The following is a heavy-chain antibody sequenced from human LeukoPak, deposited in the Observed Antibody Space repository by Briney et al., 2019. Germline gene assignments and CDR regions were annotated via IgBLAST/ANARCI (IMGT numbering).Heavy chain of an antibody. CDR3: ARGITSYYYYMDG. CDR1: GYTFTSYD. V-gene: IGHV1-8*01. Sequence: GASVKVSCKASGYTFTSYDINWVRQGIGQGLERMVWMNPNSGHSGYAQKFQGRVTMTKSTCKSTAYIELSSVRSEDTAVYYCARGITSYYYYMDGWGKGTTVTVSS. CDR2: MNPNSGHS. J-gene: IGHJ6*03.